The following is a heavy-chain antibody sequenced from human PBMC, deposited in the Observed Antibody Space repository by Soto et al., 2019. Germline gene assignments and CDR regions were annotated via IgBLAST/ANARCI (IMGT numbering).Heavy chain of an antibody. J-gene: IGHJ4*02. D-gene: IGHD6-6*01. CDR2: IYYSGST. CDR1: GGSISSGCYY. CDR3: ARGYSSSPFDY. Sequence: SETLSLTCTVSGGSISSGCYYWSWLRQHPGKGLEWIGYIYYSGSTYYNPSLKSRVTISVDTSKNQFSLKLSSVTAADTAVYYCARGYSSSPFDYWGQGTLVTVSS. V-gene: IGHV4-31*03.